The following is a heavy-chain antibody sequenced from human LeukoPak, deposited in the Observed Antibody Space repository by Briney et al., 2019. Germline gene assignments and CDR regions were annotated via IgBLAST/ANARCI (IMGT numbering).Heavy chain of an antibody. CDR1: GYTFNKYS. V-gene: IGHV7-4-1*02. CDR2: INTNTGNP. D-gene: IGHD3-22*01. Sequence: ASVKVSCKASGYTFNKYSISWVRQAPGQGLEWMGWINTNTGNPTYAQGFTGRFVFSLDTSVSTAYLQISSLKAEDTAVYYCARTDYYDGSGYYGGIDYWGQGTLVTVSS. J-gene: IGHJ4*02. CDR3: ARTDYYDGSGYYGGIDY.